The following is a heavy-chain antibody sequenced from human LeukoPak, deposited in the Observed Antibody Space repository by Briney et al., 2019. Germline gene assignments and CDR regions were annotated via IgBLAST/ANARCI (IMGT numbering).Heavy chain of an antibody. CDR1: GGSFSGYY. CDR3: ARCFRPRRFFDY. CDR2: INHSGST. V-gene: IGHV4-34*01. Sequence: PSETRSLTCAVYGGSFSGYYWSWIRQPPGKGLEWIGEINHSGSTNYNPSLKSRVTISVDTSKNQFSLRLSSVTAADTAVYYCARCFRPRRFFDYWGQGTLVTVSS. J-gene: IGHJ4*02. D-gene: IGHD3-10*01.